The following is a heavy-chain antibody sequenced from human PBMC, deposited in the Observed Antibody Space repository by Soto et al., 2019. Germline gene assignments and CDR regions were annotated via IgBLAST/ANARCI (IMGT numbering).Heavy chain of an antibody. CDR3: AIGGPAINAFDI. D-gene: IGHD2-2*01. J-gene: IGHJ3*02. Sequence: VKGSCKASGYTLTSYYMQWVRQAPGQGLEWMGMINPTSEYTNYAQKFQGRVTLTTDTSTSTVYMELSSLRSEDTAMYFFAIGGPAINAFDICGQGTMFTVS. CDR2: INPTSEYT. CDR1: GYTLTSYY. V-gene: IGHV1-46*01.